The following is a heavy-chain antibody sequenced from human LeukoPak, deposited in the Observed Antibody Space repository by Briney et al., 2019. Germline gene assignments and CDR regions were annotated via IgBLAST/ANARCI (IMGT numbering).Heavy chain of an antibody. CDR3: AAVGYSGSQRVDY. CDR1: GYSLTSGYY. V-gene: IGHV4-38-2*02. CDR2: IYHSGST. D-gene: IGHD1-26*01. Sequence: SETLSLTCTVSGYSLTSGYYWGWIRQPPGKGLEWIGSIYHSGSTYYNPSLKSRVTISVDTSKNQFSLKLSSVTAADTAVYYCAAVGYSGSQRVDYWGQGTLVTVSS. J-gene: IGHJ4*02.